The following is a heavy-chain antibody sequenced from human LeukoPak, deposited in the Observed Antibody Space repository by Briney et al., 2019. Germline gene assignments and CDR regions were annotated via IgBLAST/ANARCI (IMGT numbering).Heavy chain of an antibody. CDR3: ARDWQYSTAFDI. D-gene: IGHD4-11*01. CDR2: ISSSSYI. Sequence: GGSLRLSCAASGFTFSSYSMNWVRQAPGKGLEWVSSISSSSYIYYADSVKGRFTISRDNAKNSLYLQMNSLRAEDTAVYYCARDWQYSTAFDIWGQGTIVTVSS. CDR1: GFTFSSYS. J-gene: IGHJ3*02. V-gene: IGHV3-21*01.